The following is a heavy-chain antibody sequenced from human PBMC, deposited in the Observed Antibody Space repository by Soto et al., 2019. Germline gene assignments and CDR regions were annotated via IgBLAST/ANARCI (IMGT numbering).Heavy chain of an antibody. J-gene: IGHJ3*02. CDR1: RGSIIKRSHY. CDR2: IYHSRST. D-gene: IGHD3-9*01. CDR3: ARDSALAGYDTLTGYSGLYVFDI. Sequence: TLSLTCTVSRGSIIKRSHYMRPIRQTPGQSLELIGYIYHSRSTYYSPSLNSRVNISVDTSKNQFFLRLSSVTAADTAVYYCARDSALAGYDTLTGYSGLYVFDIWCRG. V-gene: IGHV4-31*03.